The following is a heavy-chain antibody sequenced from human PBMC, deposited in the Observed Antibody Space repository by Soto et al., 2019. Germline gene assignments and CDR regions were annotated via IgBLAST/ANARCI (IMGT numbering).Heavy chain of an antibody. D-gene: IGHD2-8*01. CDR1: GFTFSSYA. J-gene: IGHJ1*01. Sequence: EVQLLESRGGLVQPGGSLRLSCAASGFTFSSYAMSWVRQAPGKGLEWVSAISGSGGSTYYADSVKGRFTISRDNSKNTLYLQMNSLRAEDTAVYYCARLPNNGVVGYFQHWGQGTLVTVSS. CDR2: ISGSGGST. V-gene: IGHV3-23*01. CDR3: ARLPNNGVVGYFQH.